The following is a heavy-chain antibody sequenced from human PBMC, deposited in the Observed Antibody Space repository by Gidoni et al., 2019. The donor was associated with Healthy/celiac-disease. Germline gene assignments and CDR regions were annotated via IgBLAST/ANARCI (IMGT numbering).Heavy chain of an antibody. CDR1: GFTFSNYG. CDR3: ARELTPGQQVLYYYTMDV. CDR2: ISSEGSTK. Sequence: QVQLVESGGGVVQPGRTLRLSCAASGFTFSNYGVHWVRQATGKGLEWVAVISSEGSTKYYADSVKGRFTMSRDNSKDTLYLHMNSLRAEDTAVYYCARELTPGQQVLYYYTMDVWGQGTAVTVSS. J-gene: IGHJ6*02. V-gene: IGHV3-30*03. D-gene: IGHD6-13*01.